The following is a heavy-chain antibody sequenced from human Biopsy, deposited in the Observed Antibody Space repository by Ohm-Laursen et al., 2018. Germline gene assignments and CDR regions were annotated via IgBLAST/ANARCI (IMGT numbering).Heavy chain of an antibody. CDR2: SSAYNGKT. J-gene: IGHJ4*02. CDR3: ALQSVAQMKNFDY. D-gene: IGHD6-19*01. CDR1: GGTFSSFP. V-gene: IGHV1-18*01. Sequence: SVKVSCKASGGTFSSFPISWVRQAPGQGLEWMGWSSAYNGKTNYAQKFQGRLTMTTDTSTSTAYMELRSLRSDDTAVYYCALQSVAQMKNFDYWGQGTLVTVSS.